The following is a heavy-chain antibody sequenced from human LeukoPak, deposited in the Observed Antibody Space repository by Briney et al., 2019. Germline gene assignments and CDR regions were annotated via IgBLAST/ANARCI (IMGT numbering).Heavy chain of an antibody. D-gene: IGHD4-17*01. V-gene: IGHV4-59*08. CDR3: ARLSPRYGDRPYFDY. CDR1: GGSISSYY. CDR2: IYYSGST. Sequence: PSETLSLTCTVSGGSISSYYCSWIRQPPGKGLEWFGNIYYSGSTNYNPSLRSRVTLSVDTSKNQFSLKLSSVTAADTAVYYCARLSPRYGDRPYFDYWGQGTLVTVSS. J-gene: IGHJ4*02.